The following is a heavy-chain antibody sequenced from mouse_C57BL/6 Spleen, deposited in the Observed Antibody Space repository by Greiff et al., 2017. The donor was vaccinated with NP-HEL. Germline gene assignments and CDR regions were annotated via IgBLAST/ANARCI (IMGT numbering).Heavy chain of an antibody. CDR2: IRLKSDNYAT. CDR1: GFTFSNYW. CDR3: TGGSYYSNYGWFAY. Sequence: EVKLEESGGGLVQPGGSMKLSCVASGFTFSNYWMNWVRQSPEKGLEWVVQIRLKSDNYATHYAESVKGRFTISRDDSKSSVYLQMNNLRAEDTGIYYCTGGSYYSNYGWFAYWGQGTLVTVSA. V-gene: IGHV6-3*01. D-gene: IGHD2-5*01. J-gene: IGHJ3*01.